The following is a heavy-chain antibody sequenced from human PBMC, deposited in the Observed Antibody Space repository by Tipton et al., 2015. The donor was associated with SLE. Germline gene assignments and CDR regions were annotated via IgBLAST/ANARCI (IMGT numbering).Heavy chain of an antibody. CDR3: ARDKSPPPYYYGMDV. CDR2: IYYSGST. CDR1: GGSISSYY. Sequence: LRLSCTVSGGSISSYYWSWIRQPPGKGLEWIGYIYYSGSTNYNPSLKSRVTISVDTSKNQFSLRLSSVTAADTAVYYCARDKSPPPYYYGMDVWGQGTTVTVSS. V-gene: IGHV4-59*01. J-gene: IGHJ6*02.